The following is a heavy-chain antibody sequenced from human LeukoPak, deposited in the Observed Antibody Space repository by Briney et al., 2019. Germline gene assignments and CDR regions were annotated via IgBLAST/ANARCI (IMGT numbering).Heavy chain of an antibody. D-gene: IGHD6-13*01. V-gene: IGHV6-1*01. CDR1: GGSVSSNNAA. CDR3: TREVAGTGGFDY. Sequence: SQTLSLTCAISGGSVSSNNAAWNWIRQSPSRGLEWLGRTYHRSTWYDDYVVSVRSRLTITPDIYKNQVSLQLNSVTPEDTAVYYCTREVAGTGGFDYWGQGITVTVSS. CDR2: TYHRSTWYD. J-gene: IGHJ4*02.